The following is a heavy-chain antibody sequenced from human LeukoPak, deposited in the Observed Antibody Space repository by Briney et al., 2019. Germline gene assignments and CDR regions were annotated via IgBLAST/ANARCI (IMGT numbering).Heavy chain of an antibody. J-gene: IGHJ5*02. CDR3: ARVNLRGSQYNWFDP. Sequence: SVKVSCKASGGTLSSHTFSWVRQAPGQGLEWMGRITPIIDSAKYAQNFQDRVTITADKSTSTVYMELSSLRSEDTAVYFCARVNLRGSQYNWFDPWGQGTLVTVSS. CDR2: ITPIIDSA. D-gene: IGHD1-26*01. CDR1: GGTLSSHT. V-gene: IGHV1-69*08.